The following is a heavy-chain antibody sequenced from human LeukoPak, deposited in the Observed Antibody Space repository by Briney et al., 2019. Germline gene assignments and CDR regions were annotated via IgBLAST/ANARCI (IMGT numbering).Heavy chain of an antibody. CDR1: GFTFSSYS. CDR3: AKGGAVTSKSITLVRGTRNYHYYMDV. Sequence: GGSLRLSCAASGFTFSSYSMSWARQAPGKGLELVSGISGSGDRTFYGDSVKGRFTISRDNSKNTLYLQMNSLRAEDTAVYYCAKGGAVTSKSITLVRGTRNYHYYMDVWGKGTTVTISS. D-gene: IGHD3-10*01. CDR2: ISGSGDRT. V-gene: IGHV3-23*01. J-gene: IGHJ6*03.